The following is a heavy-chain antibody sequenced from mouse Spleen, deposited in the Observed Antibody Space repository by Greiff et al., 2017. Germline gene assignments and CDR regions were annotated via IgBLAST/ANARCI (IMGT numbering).Heavy chain of an antibody. CDR1: GFSLTSYA. D-gene: IGHD2-5*01. V-gene: IGHV2-9-1*01. CDR3: ATTYSNYDWYFDV. J-gene: IGHJ1*01. Sequence: VKLVESGPGLVAPSQSLSITCTVSGFSLTSYAISWVRQPPGKGLEWLGVIWTGGGTNYNSALKSRLSISKDNSKSQVFLKMNSLQTDDTARYYCATTYSNYDWYFDVWGAGTTVTVSS. CDR2: IWTGGGT.